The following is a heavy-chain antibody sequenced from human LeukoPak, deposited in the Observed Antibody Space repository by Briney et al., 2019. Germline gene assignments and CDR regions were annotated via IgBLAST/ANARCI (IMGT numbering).Heavy chain of an antibody. V-gene: IGHV3-48*01. J-gene: IGHJ3*02. Sequence: LGGSLRLSCAASGFIFSTYSMNWVRQAPGKGLEWVSYISSTDSTIYYADSVQGRFTISRDNAKNSLYLLMNSLRAEDTAVYYCARDLDGAVAFDIWGQGTMVTVSS. CDR3: ARDLDGAVAFDI. D-gene: IGHD1-1*01. CDR2: ISSTDSTI. CDR1: GFIFSTYS.